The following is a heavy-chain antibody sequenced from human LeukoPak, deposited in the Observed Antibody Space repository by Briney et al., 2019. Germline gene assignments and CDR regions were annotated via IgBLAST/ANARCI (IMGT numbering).Heavy chain of an antibody. CDR2: ISDDGSNK. Sequence: GGSLRLSCAASGFTFSSYAMHWVSQAPGKGLEWVTVISDDGSNKYYADSVKGRFTISRDNSNNTLYLQMNSLRAEDTAVYCCARGIWESTYYFDSWGPGTLVTVSS. CDR1: GFTFSSYA. J-gene: IGHJ4*01. V-gene: IGHV3-30-3*01. D-gene: IGHD3-3*01. CDR3: ARGIWESTYYFDS.